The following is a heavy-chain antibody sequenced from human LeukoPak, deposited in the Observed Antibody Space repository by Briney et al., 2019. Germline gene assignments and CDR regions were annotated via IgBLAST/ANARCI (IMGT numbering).Heavy chain of an antibody. CDR2: IQTSGRV. D-gene: IGHD4-17*01. V-gene: IGHV4-61*02. Sequence: PSETLSLTCSVSGGSVTSGPNCWNWIRRPAGKGLEWIGRIQTSGRVNYNPSLKSRVTVDLDTPKNLLSLQPTSVTAADTAVYYCARDRGNGDYGDYFDSWGQRTQVTVSS. CDR1: GGSVTSGPNC. CDR3: ARDRGNGDYGDYFDS. J-gene: IGHJ4*02.